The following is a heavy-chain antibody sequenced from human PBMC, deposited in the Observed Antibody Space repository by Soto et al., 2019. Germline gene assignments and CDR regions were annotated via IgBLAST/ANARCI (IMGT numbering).Heavy chain of an antibody. Sequence: QLQLQESGSGLVKPSQTLSLTCAVSGGSISSGGYSWSWIRQPPGKGLEWIGYIYHSGSTYYNPSLKSRVTISVDRSKNQFSLKLSSVTAADTAVYYCARAWYDSSWGSYYFDYWGQGTLVTVSS. CDR3: ARAWYDSSWGSYYFDY. D-gene: IGHD3-16*01. CDR2: IYHSGST. V-gene: IGHV4-30-2*01. J-gene: IGHJ4*02. CDR1: GGSISSGGYS.